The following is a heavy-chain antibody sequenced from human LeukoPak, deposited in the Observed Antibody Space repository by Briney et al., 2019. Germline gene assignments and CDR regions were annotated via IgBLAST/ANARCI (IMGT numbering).Heavy chain of an antibody. CDR1: GYRFTSYW. CDR2: VYPVDSDT. CDR3: STEIWGNLEY. D-gene: IGHD7-27*01. Sequence: GESLKISCKGSGYRFTSYWIGWVRQMPGKGLEWMGIVYPVDSDTRYSPSFQGQVTVSVDKSINTAYLQWSSLKVSDTAMYYCSTEIWGNLEYWGQGTLVTVSS. V-gene: IGHV5-51*01. J-gene: IGHJ4*02.